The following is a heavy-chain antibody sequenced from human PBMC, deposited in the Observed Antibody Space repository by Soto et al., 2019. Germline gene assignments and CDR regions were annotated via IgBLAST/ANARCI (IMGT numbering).Heavy chain of an antibody. CDR2: IIPIFGSA. Sequence: QVQLVQSGAEVKKPGSSVKVSCKASGGTFSSYAISWVRQAPGQGLEWMGGIIPIFGSANYAQKFQGRVTITADKSTSTAYMELSSLRSDDTAVYYCADDSSGYYYFDYLGQGTLVTVSS. D-gene: IGHD3-22*01. CDR3: ADDSSGYYYFDY. J-gene: IGHJ4*02. V-gene: IGHV1-69*06. CDR1: GGTFSSYA.